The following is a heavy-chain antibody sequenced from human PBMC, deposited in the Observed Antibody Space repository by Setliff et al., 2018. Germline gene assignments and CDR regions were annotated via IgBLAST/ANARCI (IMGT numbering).Heavy chain of an antibody. CDR1: GIDFRPHF. CDR2: SKNKGNSYST. Sequence: GGSLRLSCAVSGIDFRPHFMDWVRQAPGKGLEWVGRSKNKGNSYSTEYAASMKGRFTISRDESTNSQHLQMNSLKTEDTAVYSCTRGRWYYGSSATDYFDYWGQGTLVTVSS. J-gene: IGHJ4*02. V-gene: IGHV3-72*01. D-gene: IGHD3-22*01. CDR3: TRGRWYYGSSATDYFDY.